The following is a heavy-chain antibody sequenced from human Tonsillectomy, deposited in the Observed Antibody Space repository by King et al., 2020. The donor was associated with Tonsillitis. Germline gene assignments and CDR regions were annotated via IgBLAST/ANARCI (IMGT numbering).Heavy chain of an antibody. CDR3: ASGEGGNQDY. J-gene: IGHJ4*02. CDR1: GGSISSYY. Sequence: VQLQESGPGLVKPSETLSLTCTVSGGSISSYYWSWIRQPPGKGLEWIGYIYYSGSTNYNPSLKSRVTISVDTSKNQFSLKLSSVTAADTAVYYCASGEGGNQDYWGQGTLVTVSS. V-gene: IGHV4-59*08. D-gene: IGHD4-23*01. CDR2: IYYSGST.